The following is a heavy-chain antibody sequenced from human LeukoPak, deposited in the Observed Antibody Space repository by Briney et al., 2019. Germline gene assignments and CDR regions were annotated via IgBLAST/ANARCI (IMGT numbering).Heavy chain of an antibody. Sequence: GGSLRLSCATSGLTFRTTWMHWVRQAPGKGLMWVSRMNGEGTTIDYADSVKGRFTVSRDYARNTLFLQMNNLRTEDTALYFCATARNFRFEYWGQGSLVIVSA. CDR2: MNGEGTTI. J-gene: IGHJ4*02. D-gene: IGHD1-7*01. V-gene: IGHV3-74*01. CDR1: GLTFRTTW. CDR3: ATARNFRFEY.